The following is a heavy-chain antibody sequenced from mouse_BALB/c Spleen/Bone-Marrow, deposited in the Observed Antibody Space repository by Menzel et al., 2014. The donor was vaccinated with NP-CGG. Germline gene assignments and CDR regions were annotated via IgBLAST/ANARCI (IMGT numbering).Heavy chain of an antibody. V-gene: IGHV7-3*02. Sequence: DVQLVESGGGLVQPGGSLRLSCATSGFTFTDYYMSWVRQPPGKALEWLGFIRNKANGYTTEYSASVKGRFTISRDNSQSILYLQMNTLRAEDSATYYCARDRRYDLAWFAYWGQGTLVTVSA. CDR1: GFTFTDYY. CDR3: ARDRRYDLAWFAY. CDR2: IRNKANGYTT. J-gene: IGHJ3*01. D-gene: IGHD2-14*01.